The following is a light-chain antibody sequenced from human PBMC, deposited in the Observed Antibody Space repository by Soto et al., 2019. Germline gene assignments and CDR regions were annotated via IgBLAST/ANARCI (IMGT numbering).Light chain of an antibody. V-gene: IGKV3-20*01. CDR1: QSVSSSY. CDR2: GAS. J-gene: IGKJ1*01. Sequence: EILLTQSPGTLSLSPGERATLSCRASQSVSSSYLAWYQQKPGKAPRLLIYGASSRATGIPDRLSGSGSGTDFTLTISRLEPEDFAVYYCQQYGSSPTFGQGTKVDIK. CDR3: QQYGSSPT.